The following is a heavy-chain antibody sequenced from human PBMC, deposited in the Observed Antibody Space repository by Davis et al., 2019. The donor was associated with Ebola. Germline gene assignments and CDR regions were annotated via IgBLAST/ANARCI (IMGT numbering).Heavy chain of an antibody. D-gene: IGHD3-3*01. CDR1: GYTFTSYG. V-gene: IGHV1-69*13. J-gene: IGHJ6*03. CDR2: IIPIFGTA. Sequence: SVKVSCKASGYTFTSYGISWVRQAPGQGLEWMGGIIPIFGTANYAQKFQGRVTITADESTSTAYMELSSLRSEDTAVYYCARARVVISRYYYYYYYMDVWGKGTTVTVSS. CDR3: ARARVVISRYYYYYYYMDV.